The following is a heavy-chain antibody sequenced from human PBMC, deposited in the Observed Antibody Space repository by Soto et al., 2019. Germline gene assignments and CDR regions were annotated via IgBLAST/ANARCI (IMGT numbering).Heavy chain of an antibody. Sequence: AETLSLTCTVSGDSISSYYWSWVRQAPGKGLQWIVYVSNGGGTNYNPSLWSRVTISLDTSKNQFSLRLSSVTAGDTAVYFCARGSINVGAQVNDCWGQGTLVTVSS. CDR2: VSNGGGT. CDR1: GDSISSYY. V-gene: IGHV4-59*01. CDR3: ARGSINVGAQVNDC. J-gene: IGHJ4*02. D-gene: IGHD1-26*01.